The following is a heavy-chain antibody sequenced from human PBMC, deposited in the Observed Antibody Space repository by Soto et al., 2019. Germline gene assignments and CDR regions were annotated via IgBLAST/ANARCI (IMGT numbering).Heavy chain of an antibody. Sequence: GGSLRLSCAASGFTFSSYAMHWVRQAPGKGLEWVAVISYDGSNKYYADSVKGRFTISRDNSKNTLYLQMNSLRAEDTAVYYCARGTYYYGSGSYYTSYYYYGMDVWGQGTTVTVSS. CDR1: GFTFSSYA. CDR3: ARGTYYYGSGSYYTSYYYYGMDV. J-gene: IGHJ6*02. V-gene: IGHV3-30-3*01. CDR2: ISYDGSNK. D-gene: IGHD3-10*01.